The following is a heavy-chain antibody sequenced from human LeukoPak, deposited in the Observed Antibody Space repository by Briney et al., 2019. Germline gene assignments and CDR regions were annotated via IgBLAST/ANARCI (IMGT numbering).Heavy chain of an antibody. CDR1: GYTFTGYY. CDR2: INPNSGGT. V-gene: IGHV1-2*04. J-gene: IGHJ6*02. D-gene: IGHD2-2*01. Sequence: ASVKVSCKASGYTFTGYYMHWVRQAPGQGLEWMGWINPNSGGTNYAQKFQGWVTMTRDTSISTTYMELSRLRSDDTAVYYCAREPRSAVVPAAQYYYYGMDVWGQGTTVTVSS. CDR3: AREPRSAVVPAAQYYYYGMDV.